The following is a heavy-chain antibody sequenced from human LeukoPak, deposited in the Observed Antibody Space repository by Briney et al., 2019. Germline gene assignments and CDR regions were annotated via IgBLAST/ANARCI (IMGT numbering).Heavy chain of an antibody. D-gene: IGHD1-26*01. J-gene: IGHJ4*02. CDR1: GGSISSSSYY. V-gene: IGHV4-39*01. Sequence: PSETLSLTCTVSGGSISSSSYYWGWIRQPPGKGLEWIGSIYYSGSTYYNPSLKSRVTISVDTSKNQFSLKLSSVTAADTAVYYCARASYSGSLEYDYWGQGTLVTVSS. CDR2: IYYSGST. CDR3: ARASYSGSLEYDY.